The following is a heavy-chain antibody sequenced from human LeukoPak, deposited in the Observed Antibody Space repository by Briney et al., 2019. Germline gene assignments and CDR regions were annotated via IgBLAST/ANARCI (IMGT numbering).Heavy chain of an antibody. D-gene: IGHD2-2*01. J-gene: IGHJ5*02. Sequence: GGSLRLSCAASGFTFSSYWMSWVRQAPGKGLEWVANIKQDGSGKYYVGSVKGRFTISRDNAKNSLYLQMNSLRAEDTAVYYCARERTNIVVVPAATGIGDYSNYAFDPWGQGTLVTVSS. CDR1: GFTFSSYW. V-gene: IGHV3-7*01. CDR3: ARERTNIVVVPAATGIGDYSNYAFDP. CDR2: IKQDGSGK.